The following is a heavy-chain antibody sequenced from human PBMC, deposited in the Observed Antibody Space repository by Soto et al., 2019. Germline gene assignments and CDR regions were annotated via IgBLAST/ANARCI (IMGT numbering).Heavy chain of an antibody. CDR3: ARHEQYYDQYYGMDV. J-gene: IGHJ6*02. CDR1: GYSFTTYW. Sequence: GESLKISCKGSGYSFTTYWIAWVRQMPGKGLELMGIINPGDSDIRYSPPFQGQVTLSVDRSTSTAYLQWSSLKASDTAMYYCARHEQYYDQYYGMDVWGQGTSVTVSS. CDR2: INPGDSDI. V-gene: IGHV5-51*01.